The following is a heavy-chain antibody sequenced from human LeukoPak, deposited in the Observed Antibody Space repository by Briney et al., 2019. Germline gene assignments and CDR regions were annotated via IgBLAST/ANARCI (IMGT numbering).Heavy chain of an antibody. Sequence: ASVKVSCKASGYTLTAYHIHWLRQAPGQGLEWMGWIKPGSSATKYTQKFQGRVTLTRGTSISTAYLVLSRLRSDDTAIYYCARACRSCGDGACSCFDYWGQGTLVTVSS. D-gene: IGHD2-15*01. CDR1: GYTLTAYH. CDR2: IKPGSSAT. CDR3: ARACRSCGDGACSCFDY. J-gene: IGHJ4*02. V-gene: IGHV1-2*02.